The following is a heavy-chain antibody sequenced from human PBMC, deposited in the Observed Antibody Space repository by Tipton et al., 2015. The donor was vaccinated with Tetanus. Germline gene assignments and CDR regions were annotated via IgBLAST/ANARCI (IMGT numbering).Heavy chain of an antibody. CDR2: IYYSGST. CDR1: GGSISSGGYY. D-gene: IGHD3-9*01. CDR3: ARDRYYDILTGYYGVGDDRLYGMDV. Sequence: TLSLTCTVSGGSISSGGYYWSWIRQHPGKGLEWIGYIYYSGSTYYNPSLKSRVTISVDTSKNQFSLKLSSVTAADTAVYYCARDRYYDILTGYYGVGDDRLYGMDVWGQGTTVTVSS. V-gene: IGHV4-31*03. J-gene: IGHJ6*02.